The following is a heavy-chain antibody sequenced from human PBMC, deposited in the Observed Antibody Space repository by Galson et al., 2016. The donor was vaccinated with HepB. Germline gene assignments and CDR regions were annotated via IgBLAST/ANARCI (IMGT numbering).Heavy chain of an antibody. J-gene: IGHJ4*02. D-gene: IGHD3-3*01. Sequence: SLRLSCAASGFTFSSSPMHWVRQAPGKGLEWVAFISYDGSNKYYSDSVKGRFTIARDDSNNTLFLQMDSLRGADTAVYYCAKGRRFFFFDFLGQGSLVTVSS. CDR3: AKGRRFFFFDF. CDR1: GFTFSSSP. V-gene: IGHV3-30*18. CDR2: ISYDGSNK.